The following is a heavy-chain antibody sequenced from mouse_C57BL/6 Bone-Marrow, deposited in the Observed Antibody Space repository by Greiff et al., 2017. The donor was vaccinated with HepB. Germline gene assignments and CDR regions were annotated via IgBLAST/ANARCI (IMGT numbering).Heavy chain of an antibody. V-gene: IGHV1-82*01. CDR2: IYPGDGDT. J-gene: IGHJ1*03. CDR3: ARSHGTTVVANFDV. CDR1: GYAFSSSW. D-gene: IGHD1-1*01. Sequence: QVQLQQSGPELVKPGASVKISCKASGYAFSSSWMNWVKQRPGKGLEWIGRIYPGDGDTNYNGKFKGKATLTSDKSSSTAEMQLSSLTSEDSAVYFCARSHGTTVVANFDVWGTGTTVTVSS.